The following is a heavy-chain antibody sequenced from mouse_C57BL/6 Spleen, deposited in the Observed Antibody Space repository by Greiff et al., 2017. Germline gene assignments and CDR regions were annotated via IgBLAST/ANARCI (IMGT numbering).Heavy chain of an antibody. V-gene: IGHV1-82*01. D-gene: IGHD2-4*01. CDR3: ARGDYDPGY. CDR1: GYAFSSSW. CDR2: IYPGDGDT. Sequence: VQLQQSGPELVKPGASVKISCKASGYAFSSSWMNWVKQRPGKGLEWIGRIYPGDGDTNYNGKFKGKATLTADKSSSTAYMQLSSLTSEDSAVYFCARGDYDPGYWGQGTTLTVSS. J-gene: IGHJ2*01.